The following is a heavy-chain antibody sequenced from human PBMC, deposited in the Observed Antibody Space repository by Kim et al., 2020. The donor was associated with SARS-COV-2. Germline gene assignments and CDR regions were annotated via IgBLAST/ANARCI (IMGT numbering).Heavy chain of an antibody. CDR3: ARDNWNYGYYYYGMDV. Sequence: SHKSRVTITVDTSKNQSALKLSSVTAADTAVYYCARDNWNYGYYYYGMDVWGQGTTVTVSS. V-gene: IGHV4-59*01. J-gene: IGHJ6*02. D-gene: IGHD1-7*01.